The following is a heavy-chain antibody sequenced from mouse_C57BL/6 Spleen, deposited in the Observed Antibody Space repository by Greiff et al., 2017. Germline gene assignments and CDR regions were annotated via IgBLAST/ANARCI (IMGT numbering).Heavy chain of an antibody. D-gene: IGHD3-2*02. CDR1: GYTFTSYW. V-gene: IGHV1-59*01. CDR3: AKASSGYVLAY. CDR2: IDPSDSYT. J-gene: IGHJ3*01. Sequence: QVQLKQSGAELVRPGTSVKLSCKASGYTFTSYWMHWVKQRPGQGLEWIGVIDPSDSYTTYNQKFKGKATLTVDTSSSTAYMQLSSLTSEDSAVYYCAKASSGYVLAYWGQGTLVTVSA.